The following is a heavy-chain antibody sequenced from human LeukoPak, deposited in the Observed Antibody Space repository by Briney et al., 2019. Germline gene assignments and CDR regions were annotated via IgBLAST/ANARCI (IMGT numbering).Heavy chain of an antibody. Sequence: PSETLSLTCTVSGGSISSSSYYWGWIRQPPGKGLEWIGSIYYSGSTYHNPSLKSRVTISVDTSKNQFSLKLSSVTAADTAVYYCAKYSSSWYKTYYFDYWGQGTLVTVSS. CDR1: GGSISSSSYY. J-gene: IGHJ4*02. D-gene: IGHD6-13*01. CDR2: IYYSGST. V-gene: IGHV4-39*01. CDR3: AKYSSSWYKTYYFDY.